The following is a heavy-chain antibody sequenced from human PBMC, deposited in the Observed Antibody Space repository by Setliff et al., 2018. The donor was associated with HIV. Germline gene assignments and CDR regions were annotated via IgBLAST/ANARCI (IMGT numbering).Heavy chain of an antibody. J-gene: IGHJ5*01. CDR3: AKRAVQDGTVTSSNWFES. V-gene: IGHV4-4*09. D-gene: IGHD1-7*01. Sequence: SETLSLTCTVSGASINSYYWNWIRQPPGKGLEWIGFIFATGDTKYNPSLQSRVSMSIDTSKNQFSLKLRSVTAADTAIYYCAKRAVQDGTVTSSNWFESWGQGTLVTVSS. CDR1: GASINSYY. CDR2: IFATGDT.